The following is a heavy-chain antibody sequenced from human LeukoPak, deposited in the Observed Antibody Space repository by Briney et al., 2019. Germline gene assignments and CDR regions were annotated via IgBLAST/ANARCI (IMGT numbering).Heavy chain of an antibody. D-gene: IGHD1-26*01. Sequence: SVKVSCNASGDIFNSYSVSWVRQAPGQGLEWMGGIIPIFGSTNYAQKFQGRVTITTDQSTRTAYMELDSLSSDDTAVYYCARVGRSRGSLPNSYYYMDVWGKGTTVTVSS. V-gene: IGHV1-69*05. CDR3: ARVGRSRGSLPNSYYYMDV. J-gene: IGHJ6*03. CDR1: GDIFNSYS. CDR2: IIPIFGST.